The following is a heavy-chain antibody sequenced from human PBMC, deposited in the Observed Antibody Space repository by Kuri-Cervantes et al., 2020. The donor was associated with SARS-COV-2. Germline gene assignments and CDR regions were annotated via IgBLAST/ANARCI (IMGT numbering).Heavy chain of an antibody. CDR2: ISSSSYI. J-gene: IGHJ4*02. CDR3: ARDFLLLAAQDY. CDR1: GFTFSSYS. Sequence: GESLRISCAASGFTFSSYSMNWVRQAPGKGLEWVSSISSSSYIYYADSVKGRFTISRDNAKNSLYLQMNSLRAEDTAVYYCARDFLLLAAQDYWGQGTLVTVSS. D-gene: IGHD6-13*01. V-gene: IGHV3-21*01.